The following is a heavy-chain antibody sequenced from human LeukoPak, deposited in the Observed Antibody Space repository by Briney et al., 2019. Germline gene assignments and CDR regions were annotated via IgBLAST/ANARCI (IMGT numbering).Heavy chain of an antibody. D-gene: IGHD6-6*01. CDR1: GFTFSSYA. J-gene: IGHJ1*01. Sequence: GSLRLSCAASGFTFSSYAMSWVRQAPGKGLEWVSAISGSGGSTYYADSVKGRFTISRDNSKNTLYLQMNSLRAEDTAVYYCAKDAVPYSSSSVYFQHWGQGTLVTVSS. CDR2: ISGSGGST. V-gene: IGHV3-23*01. CDR3: AKDAVPYSSSSVYFQH.